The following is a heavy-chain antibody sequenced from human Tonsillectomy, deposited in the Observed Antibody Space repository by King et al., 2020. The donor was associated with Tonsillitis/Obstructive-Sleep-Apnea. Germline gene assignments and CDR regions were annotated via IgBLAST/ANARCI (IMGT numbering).Heavy chain of an antibody. Sequence: VQLVQSGAEVKKPGASVKVSCKASGYTFSNYGISWVRQAPGQGLEWMGWISPYNGDTNYAQKLQGRVTMTIGTSTSTAYMELRSLRSDDTALYYCARDSMSNYYDSSAYYTFAYWGQGTLVTVSS. CDR1: GYTFSNYG. CDR3: ARDSMSNYYDSSAYYTFAY. V-gene: IGHV1-18*01. CDR2: ISPYNGDT. J-gene: IGHJ4*02. D-gene: IGHD3-22*01.